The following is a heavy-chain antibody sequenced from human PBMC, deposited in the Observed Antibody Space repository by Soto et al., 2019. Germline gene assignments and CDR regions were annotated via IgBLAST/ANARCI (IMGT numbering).Heavy chain of an antibody. J-gene: IGHJ6*03. CDR3: ARDDPSSGSSRGVLKTDVYYYYYYMDV. CDR2: IIPILGIA. D-gene: IGHD3-10*01. CDR1: GGTFSSYT. V-gene: IGHV1-69*04. Sequence: ASVKVSCKASGGTFSSYTISWVRQAPGQGLEWMGRIIPILGIANYAQKFQGRVTITADKSTSTAYMELSSLRSEDTAVYYCARDDPSSGSSRGVLKTDVYYYYYYMDVWGKGTTVTVSS.